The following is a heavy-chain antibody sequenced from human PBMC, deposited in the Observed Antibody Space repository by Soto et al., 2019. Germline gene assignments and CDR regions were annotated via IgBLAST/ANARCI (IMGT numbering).Heavy chain of an antibody. D-gene: IGHD6-6*01. CDR1: GFIYGDYA. V-gene: IGHV3-49*04. CDR2: IRSEDYGGTT. CDR3: TRAPEKYSSPSLLGD. J-gene: IGHJ4*02. Sequence: AGGSLRLSCTSSGFIYGDYAMSWVRQAPGKGLAWVGFIRSEDYGGTTEYGASVKGRFTISRDDSKSVAYLQMNSLKTEDTAVYFCTRAPEKYSSPSLLGDWGPGTLGAFSS.